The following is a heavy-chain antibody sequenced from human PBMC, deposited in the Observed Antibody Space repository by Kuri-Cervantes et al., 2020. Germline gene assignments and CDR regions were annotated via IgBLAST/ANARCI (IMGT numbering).Heavy chain of an antibody. CDR3: ARGSYPVVAATPGY. D-gene: IGHD2-15*01. CDR2: IKQDGSQK. Sequence: GESLKISCAASGFTFSKYWMTWIRQTPGKRLEWVANIKQDGSQKYYLDSVKGRFTISRDNAKNSLYLQRSSLRAEDTAVYYCARGSYPVVAATPGYWGQGTLVTVSS. CDR1: GFTFSKYW. V-gene: IGHV3-7*02. J-gene: IGHJ4*02.